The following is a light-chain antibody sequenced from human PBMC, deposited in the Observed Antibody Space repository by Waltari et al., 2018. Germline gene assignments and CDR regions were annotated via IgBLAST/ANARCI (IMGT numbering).Light chain of an antibody. J-gene: IGLJ1*01. Sequence: QSALTQPASVSGSPGQSITISCTGTSSDVGSYNLVSWFQQHPGKAPKLMIYGGSKRTLWVSYRFSGSKSGNTASLAISGLQAEDEADYYCCSYAGGSAPYVFGTGTKVTVL. CDR3: CSYAGGSAPYV. CDR1: SSDVGSYNL. CDR2: GGS. V-gene: IGLV2-23*01.